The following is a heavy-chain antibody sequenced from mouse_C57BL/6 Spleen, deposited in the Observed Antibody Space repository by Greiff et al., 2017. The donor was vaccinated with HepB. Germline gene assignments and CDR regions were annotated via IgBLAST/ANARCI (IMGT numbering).Heavy chain of an antibody. J-gene: IGHJ2*01. CDR2: IWSGGST. Sequence: VQLQQSGPGLVQPSQCLSITCTVSGFSLTSYGVHWVRQSPGKGLEWLGVIWSGGSTACNAAFISRLTISKDNSKSQVFFKMNSLKADDKAIYYCARNYYGSSPYFDYWGQGTPLTVSS. CDR1: GFSLTSYG. V-gene: IGHV2-2*01. D-gene: IGHD1-1*01. CDR3: ARNYYGSSPYFDY.